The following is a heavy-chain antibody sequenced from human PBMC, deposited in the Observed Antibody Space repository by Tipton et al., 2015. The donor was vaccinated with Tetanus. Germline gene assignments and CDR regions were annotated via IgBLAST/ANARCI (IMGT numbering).Heavy chain of an antibody. CDR1: GFTFSKKA. CDR2: ISGGGDNT. CDR3: ARESGICSGVSCDRRYRAFDF. D-gene: IGHD2-15*01. J-gene: IGHJ4*02. V-gene: IGHV3-23*01. Sequence: SLRLSCAVSGFTFSKKAMAWVRQAPGRGLEWVSGISGGGDNTHYAESLKGRFTISRDNSKDRLYLQLNSLRAEDTAVYYCARESGICSGVSCDRRYRAFDFWGLGTLVTVSS.